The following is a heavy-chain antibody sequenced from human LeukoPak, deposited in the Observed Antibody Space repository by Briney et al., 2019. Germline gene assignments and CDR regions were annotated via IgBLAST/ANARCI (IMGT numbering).Heavy chain of an antibody. Sequence: GGSLRLSCAASGFTFSSHNMNWVRQAPGRGLEWISYITTGSSTIKYADSVKGRSTISRDNTKSSLYLQMNSLRAEDTAVYYCARDRGAVGGLLSYHFYYMDVRGKGTPVTVS. V-gene: IGHV3-48*01. D-gene: IGHD3-16*01. CDR1: GFTFSSHN. CDR2: ITTGSSTI. J-gene: IGHJ6*03. CDR3: ARDRGAVGGLLSYHFYYMDV.